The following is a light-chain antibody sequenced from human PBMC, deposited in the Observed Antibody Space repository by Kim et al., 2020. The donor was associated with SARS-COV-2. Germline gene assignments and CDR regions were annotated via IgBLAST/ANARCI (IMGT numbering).Light chain of an antibody. CDR3: QQFHLVPFT. CDR2: DAS. V-gene: IGKV1-33*01. CDR1: QDISNS. Sequence: DIQMTQSPSSLSASVGDTVTITCQANQDISNSLNWFRLRPGTAPKLLIFDASELEEGVPSRFSASGSETDFTFTITDLQPEDVATYYCQQFHLVPFTFGQGTNLEIK. J-gene: IGKJ2*01.